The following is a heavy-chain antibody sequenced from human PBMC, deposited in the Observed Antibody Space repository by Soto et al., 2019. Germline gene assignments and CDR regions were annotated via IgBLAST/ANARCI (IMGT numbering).Heavy chain of an antibody. CDR2: IIPILGIA. CDR1: GGTFSSYT. CDR3: ARVGDCSGGSCYSDYDYYMDV. Sequence: QVQLVQSGAEVKKPGSSVKVSCKASGGTFSSYTISWVRQAPGQGLEWMGRIIPILGIANYAQKFQGRVTITADKATSRADMELSSLRSEDTAVDYCARVGDCSGGSCYSDYDYYMDVWGKGTTVTVSS. J-gene: IGHJ6*03. D-gene: IGHD2-15*01. V-gene: IGHV1-69*02.